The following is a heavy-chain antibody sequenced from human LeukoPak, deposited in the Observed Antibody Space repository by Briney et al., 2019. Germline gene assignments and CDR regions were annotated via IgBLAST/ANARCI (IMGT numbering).Heavy chain of an antibody. D-gene: IGHD7-27*01. CDR2: MWSDGSNK. J-gene: IGHJ4*02. V-gene: IGHV3-33*01. CDR1: GFTFSSYD. Sequence: PGGSLRLSCAASGFTFSSYDMHWVRQAPGKGLEWVAVMWSDGSNKYHADSVKGRFTVSRDDAKNSLYLQMSSLRAEDTAFYYCARDDNWGFDYWGQGALVTVSS. CDR3: ARDDNWGFDY.